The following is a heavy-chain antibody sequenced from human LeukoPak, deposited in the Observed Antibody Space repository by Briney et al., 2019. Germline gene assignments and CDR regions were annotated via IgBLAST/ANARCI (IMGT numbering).Heavy chain of an antibody. V-gene: IGHV3-64D*06. CDR3: VKDPSDCSSTSCLYYFDY. J-gene: IGHJ4*02. D-gene: IGHD2-2*01. CDR1: GFTFSSYA. CDR2: ISSNGGST. Sequence: GGPLRLSCSASGFTFSSYAMHWVRQAPGKGLEYVSAISSNGGSTYYADSVKGRFTISRDNSKNTLYLQMSSLRAEDTAVYYCVKDPSDCSSTSCLYYFDYWGQGTLVTVSS.